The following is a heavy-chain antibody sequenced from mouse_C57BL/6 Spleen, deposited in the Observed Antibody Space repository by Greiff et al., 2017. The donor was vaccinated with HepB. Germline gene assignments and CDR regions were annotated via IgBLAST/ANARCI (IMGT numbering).Heavy chain of an antibody. V-gene: IGHV2-9*01. Sequence: VQRVESGPGLVAPSQSLSITCTVSGFSLTSYGVDWVRQPPGKGLEWLGVIWGGGSTNYNSALMSRLSISKDNSKSQVFLKMTSLQTDDTAMYYCATHYYGSSYGYYAMDYWGQGTSVTVSS. CDR2: IWGGGST. CDR3: ATHYYGSSYGYYAMDY. D-gene: IGHD1-1*01. J-gene: IGHJ4*01. CDR1: GFSLTSYG.